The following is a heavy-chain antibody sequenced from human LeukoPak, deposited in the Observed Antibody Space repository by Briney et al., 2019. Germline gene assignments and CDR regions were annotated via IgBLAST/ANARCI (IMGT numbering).Heavy chain of an antibody. CDR1: GFTFSTSW. CDR3: ARAWERTFDI. V-gene: IGHV3-7*04. D-gene: IGHD1-26*01. Sequence: GGSLRLSCAASGFTFSTSWMSWVRQAPGIGLEWVANIKQNGSEKYCVESVKGRFTIPRDNAKNSLSLQMNSRRAEDTAVYYCARAWERTFDIWGQGTMVTVSS. J-gene: IGHJ3*02. CDR2: IKQNGSEK.